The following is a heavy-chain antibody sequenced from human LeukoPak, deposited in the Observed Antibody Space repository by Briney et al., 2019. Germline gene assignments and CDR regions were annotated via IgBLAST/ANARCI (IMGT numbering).Heavy chain of an antibody. J-gene: IGHJ4*02. D-gene: IGHD3-22*01. Sequence: GGSLRLSCAASGFTVSSNYMSWVRQAPGKGLEWVSVIYSGGSTYYADSVKGRFTISRDNSKNTLYLQMNSLRAEDTAVYYCARNQRITMIPGFDQWGQGTLVTVSS. CDR1: GFTVSSNY. CDR3: ARNQRITMIPGFDQ. CDR2: IYSGGST. V-gene: IGHV3-53*01.